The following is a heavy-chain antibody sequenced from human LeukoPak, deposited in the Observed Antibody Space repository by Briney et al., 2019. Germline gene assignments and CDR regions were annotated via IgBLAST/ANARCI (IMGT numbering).Heavy chain of an antibody. J-gene: IGHJ4*02. Sequence: PGGSLRLSCAASGFTFSSYAMHWVRQAPGKGLEWVASIKHDGSEKYYVDSVKGRFTISRDDAKNSVYLQMNSLRVEDTAVYYCSRDRDSSGSWEINFDYWGQGTLVTVSS. V-gene: IGHV3-7*01. D-gene: IGHD1-26*01. CDR1: GFTFSSYA. CDR3: SRDRDSSGSWEINFDY. CDR2: IKHDGSEK.